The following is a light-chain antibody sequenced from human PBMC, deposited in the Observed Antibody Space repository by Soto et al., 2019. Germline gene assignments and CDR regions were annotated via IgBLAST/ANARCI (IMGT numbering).Light chain of an antibody. Sequence: DIQMAQSPSTLSASPGDRASLACRASQRAVNFLAWYQQKPGRAPKLLIYYISTRPTGIPSRFSGSGSGTEFTLTINSLQPEDFAADYCQQLNSFPITFGQGTRLEI. CDR1: QRAVNF. J-gene: IGKJ5*01. V-gene: IGKV1-9*01. CDR2: YIS. CDR3: QQLNSFPIT.